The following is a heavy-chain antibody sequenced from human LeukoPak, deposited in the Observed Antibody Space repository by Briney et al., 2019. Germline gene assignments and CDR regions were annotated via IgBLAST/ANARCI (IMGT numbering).Heavy chain of an antibody. CDR3: ARGVVTDDYYMDV. V-gene: IGHV4-61*02. J-gene: IGHJ6*03. CDR2: LYTNDNA. Sequence: SETLSLTCSVSGGSISSGRYYWTWIRQPAGKGLEWIGRLYTNDNANYDPSLESRVSISVDTSKSQFYLQLTSVTAADTAVYFCARGVVTDDYYMDVWGKGITVIVSS. CDR1: GGSISSGRYY. D-gene: IGHD2-21*02.